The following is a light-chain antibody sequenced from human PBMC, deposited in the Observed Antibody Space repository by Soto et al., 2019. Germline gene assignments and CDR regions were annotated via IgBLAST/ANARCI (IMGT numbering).Light chain of an antibody. CDR1: QGISSY. J-gene: IGKJ1*01. Sequence: DIQMTQSPSFLSASVGDRVTITCRASQGISSYLAWYQQKPGKAPKLLIDVASTLQSGVPSRFSGSASGTEFTLTISSLQPEDFATYFCQQSYTTPRTFGQGTKVDIK. V-gene: IGKV1-39*01. CDR3: QQSYTTPRT. CDR2: VAS.